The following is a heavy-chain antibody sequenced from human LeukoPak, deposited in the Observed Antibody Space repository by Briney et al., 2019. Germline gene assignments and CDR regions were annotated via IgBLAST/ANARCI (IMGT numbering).Heavy chain of an antibody. V-gene: IGHV4-38-2*01. Sequence: GSLRPSCAASGFTFSSYWMSWVRQAPGKGLEWIGSIYHSGSTYYNPSLKSRVTISVDTSKNQFSLKLSSVTAADTAVYYCARQGGYCSGGTCYPNWFDPWGQGTLVTVSS. J-gene: IGHJ5*02. CDR1: GFTFSSYW. D-gene: IGHD2-15*01. CDR3: ARQGGYCSGGTCYPNWFDP. CDR2: IYHSGST.